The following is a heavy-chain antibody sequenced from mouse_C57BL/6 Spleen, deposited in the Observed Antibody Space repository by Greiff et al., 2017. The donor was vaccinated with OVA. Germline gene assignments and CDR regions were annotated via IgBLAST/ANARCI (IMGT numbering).Heavy chain of an antibody. CDR2: IWSGGST. CDR1: GFSLTSYG. V-gene: IGHV2-4*01. D-gene: IGHD1-1*01. CDR3: AKNGDGSSYWFAY. J-gene: IGHJ3*01. Sequence: VKLVESGPGLVQPSQSLSITCTVSGFSLTSYGVHWVRQPPGKGLEWLGVIWSGGSTDYNAAFISRLSISKDNSKSQVFFKMNSLQADDTAIYYCAKNGDGSSYWFAYWGQGTLVTVSA.